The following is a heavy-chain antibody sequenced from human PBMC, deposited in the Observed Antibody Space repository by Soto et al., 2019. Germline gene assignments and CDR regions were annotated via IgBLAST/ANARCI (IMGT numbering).Heavy chain of an antibody. V-gene: IGHV3-9*01. Sequence: PGGSLRLSCAASGFTFDDYAMHWVRQAPGKGLEWVSGISWNSGSIGYADSVKGRFTISRDNAKNSLYLQMNSLRAEDTALYYCANLRMIAGPYDAFDIWGQGTMVTVSS. CDR1: GFTFDDYA. CDR2: ISWNSGSI. D-gene: IGHD3-22*01. J-gene: IGHJ3*02. CDR3: ANLRMIAGPYDAFDI.